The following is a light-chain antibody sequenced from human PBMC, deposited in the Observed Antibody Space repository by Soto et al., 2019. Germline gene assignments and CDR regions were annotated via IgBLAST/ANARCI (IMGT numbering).Light chain of an antibody. V-gene: IGLV4-60*02. CDR3: ETWHNNSYV. CDR1: SGHTSYT. CDR2: LEGSGNY. J-gene: IGLJ3*02. Sequence: QPVLTQSSSDSASLGSSVKLTCTLTSGHTSYTIKWHRQQPRKAPRFLMRLEGSGNYYKGTGVPDRFSGSSSGADRHLTIADQQFEAEAHYYCETWHNNSYVFGGGTKVTVL.